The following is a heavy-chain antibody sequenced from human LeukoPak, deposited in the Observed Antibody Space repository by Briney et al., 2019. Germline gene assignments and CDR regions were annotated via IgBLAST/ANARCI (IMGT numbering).Heavy chain of an antibody. Sequence: GGSLRLSCAACGFTFSSYDMHWVRQATGKGLEWVSAIGTAGDTYYPGSVKGQFTISRENAKNSLYLQMNSLRAGDTAVYYCASDPRGAGFDYWGQGTLVTVSS. CDR1: GFTFSSYD. J-gene: IGHJ4*02. V-gene: IGHV3-13*03. D-gene: IGHD1-26*01. CDR2: IGTAGDT. CDR3: ASDPRGAGFDY.